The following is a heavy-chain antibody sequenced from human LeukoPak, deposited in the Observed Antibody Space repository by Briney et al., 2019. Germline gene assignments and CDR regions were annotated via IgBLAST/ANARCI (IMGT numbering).Heavy chain of an antibody. D-gene: IGHD5-12*01. CDR3: ARGWINPDY. V-gene: IGHV4-4*07. CDR1: GGSISRYY. CDR2: IHTSGST. J-gene: IGHJ4*01. Sequence: SETQSLTCTVSGGSISRYYWSWIRQPAGKGLELIGRIHTSGSTNYNPSLKSRATMSVDTSKNQFCLNLSSVTAADTAVYYCARGWINPDYWGHGTLVTVSS.